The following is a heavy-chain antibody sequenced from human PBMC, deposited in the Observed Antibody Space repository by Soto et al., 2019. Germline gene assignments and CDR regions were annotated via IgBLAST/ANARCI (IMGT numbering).Heavy chain of an antibody. CDR3: ARDAGSTTVTDDY. J-gene: IGHJ4*02. CDR2: IWYDGSNK. V-gene: IGHV3-33*01. D-gene: IGHD4-17*01. CDR1: GFTFSSYG. Sequence: QVQLVESGGGVVQPGRSPRLSCAASGFTFSSYGMHWVRQAPGKGLEWVAVIWYDGSNKYYADSVKGRFTISRDNSKNTLYLQMNSLRAEDTAVYYCARDAGSTTVTDDYWGQGTLVTVSS.